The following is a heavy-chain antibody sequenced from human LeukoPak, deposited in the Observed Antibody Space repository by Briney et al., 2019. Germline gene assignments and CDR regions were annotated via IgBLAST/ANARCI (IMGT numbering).Heavy chain of an antibody. V-gene: IGHV1-69*13. J-gene: IGHJ4*02. CDR1: GGTFSSYA. CDR3: ARETGHGYNWMGY. D-gene: IGHD5-24*01. CDR2: IIPIFGTA. Sequence: GASVKVSCKASGGTFSSYAISWVRQAPGQGLEWMGGIIPIFGTANSAQKFQGRVTITADESTSTAYMELSSLRSEDTAVYYCARETGHGYNWMGYWGQGTLVTVSP.